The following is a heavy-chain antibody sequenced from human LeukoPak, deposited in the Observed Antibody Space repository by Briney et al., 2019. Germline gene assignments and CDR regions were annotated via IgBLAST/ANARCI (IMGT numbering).Heavy chain of an antibody. CDR3: ARLVGATDFDY. CDR2: MNPNSGNT. Sequence: ASVTVSFKASGYTFTSYDINWVRQAAGQGGEWMGWMNPNSGNTGYAQKFQGRVTMTRNTSISTAYMELSSLRSEDTAVYYCARLVGATDFDYWGQGTLVTVSS. D-gene: IGHD1-26*01. CDR1: GYTFTSYD. V-gene: IGHV1-8*01. J-gene: IGHJ4*02.